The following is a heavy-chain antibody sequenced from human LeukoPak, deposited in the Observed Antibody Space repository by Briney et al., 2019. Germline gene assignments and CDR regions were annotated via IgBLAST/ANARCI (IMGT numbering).Heavy chain of an antibody. CDR1: GFAVSSNY. CDR3: ARDSLDSSGYFFDY. D-gene: IGHD3-22*01. CDR2: GYSGGST. Sequence: TGGSLRLFCAASGFAVSSNYMSWVRQAPGKGLEGAAVGYSGGSTYYADSVKGRFTISRDNSKNTLYLQMNSLRAEDTAVYYCARDSLDSSGYFFDYWGQGTLVTVSS. V-gene: IGHV3-53*01. J-gene: IGHJ4*02.